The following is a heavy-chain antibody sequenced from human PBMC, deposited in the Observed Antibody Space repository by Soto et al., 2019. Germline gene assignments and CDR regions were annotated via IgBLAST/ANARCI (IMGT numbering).Heavy chain of an antibody. CDR1: GGSFSGYY. Sequence: KPSETLSLTCAVYGGSFSGYYWSWIRQPPGEGLEWIGEINHSGSTNYNPSLKSRVTISVDTSKNQFSLKLSSVTAADTAVYYCARIGSGSYYRDFDYWGQGTRVTVSS. CDR3: ARIGSGSYYRDFDY. CDR2: INHSGST. J-gene: IGHJ4*02. D-gene: IGHD1-26*01. V-gene: IGHV4-34*01.